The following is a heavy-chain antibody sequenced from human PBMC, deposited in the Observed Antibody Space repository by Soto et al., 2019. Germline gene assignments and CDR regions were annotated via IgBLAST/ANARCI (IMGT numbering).Heavy chain of an antibody. V-gene: IGHV2-5*02. Sequence: QITLKESGPTLVKPTQPLTLTCTFSGFSLSTSGVGVGWIRQPPGKALEWLALIYWDDDKRYSPSLKSRLTITKDTYKNQVVLTMTNMDPVDTATYYCAHSQTTGGYCSGGSCHFDYWGQGTLVTVSS. CDR2: IYWDDDK. J-gene: IGHJ4*02. CDR1: GFSLSTSGVG. CDR3: AHSQTTGGYCSGGSCHFDY. D-gene: IGHD2-15*01.